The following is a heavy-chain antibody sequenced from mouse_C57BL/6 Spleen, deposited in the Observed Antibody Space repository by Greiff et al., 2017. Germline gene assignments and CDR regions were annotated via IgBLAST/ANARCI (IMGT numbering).Heavy chain of an antibody. CDR2: FHPYNDDT. D-gene: IGHD2-4*01. CDR3: ARGYDYEGYYAMDY. Sequence: QVHVKQSGAELVKPGASVKMSCKASGYTFTTYPIEWMKQNHGKSLEWIGNFHPYNDDTKYNEKFKGKATLTVEKSSSTVYLELSRLTSDDSAVYYCARGYDYEGYYAMDYWGQGTSVTVSS. V-gene: IGHV1-47*01. J-gene: IGHJ4*01. CDR1: GYTFTTYP.